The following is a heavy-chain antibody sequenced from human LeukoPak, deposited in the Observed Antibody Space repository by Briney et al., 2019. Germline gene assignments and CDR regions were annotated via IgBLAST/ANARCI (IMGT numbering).Heavy chain of an antibody. CDR1: GGTFSSYA. D-gene: IGHD3-9*01. Sequence: SVKVSCKASGGTFSSYAISWVRQAPGQGLEWMGGIIPIFGTANYAQKFQGRVTITAGESTSTAYMELSSLRSEDTAVYYCAEKYYDILTGYLPGRYYYGMDVWGQGTTVTVSS. V-gene: IGHV1-69*13. CDR2: IIPIFGTA. J-gene: IGHJ6*02. CDR3: AEKYYDILTGYLPGRYYYGMDV.